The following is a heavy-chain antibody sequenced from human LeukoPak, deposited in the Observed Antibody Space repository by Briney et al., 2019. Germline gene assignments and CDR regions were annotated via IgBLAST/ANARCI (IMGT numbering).Heavy chain of an antibody. V-gene: IGHV3-23*01. CDR2: ISGSGGST. CDR1: GLSFSTYS. Sequence: GGSLRLSCAASGLSFSTYSMNWVRQAPGKGLEWVSAISGSGGSTYYADSVKGRFTISRDNSKNTLYLQMNSLRAEDTAVYYCAKDLYYFDYWGQGTLVTVSS. J-gene: IGHJ4*02. CDR3: AKDLYYFDY.